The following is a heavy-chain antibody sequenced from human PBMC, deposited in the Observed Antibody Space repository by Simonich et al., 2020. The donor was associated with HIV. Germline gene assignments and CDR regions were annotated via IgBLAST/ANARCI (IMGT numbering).Heavy chain of an antibody. CDR1: GYTFTDYY. Sequence: QVQLVQSGTEVKKPWASVKVSCKASGYTFTDYYMHWVRQAPGQGLEGQGRINPKSRGTKYAQKFQGRVTMTRDTSISTAYMELSRLKSDDTAVYYCATHGPGSSSSALDVWGQGAMVTVSS. V-gene: IGHV1-2*06. CDR3: ATHGPGSSSSALDV. CDR2: INPKSRGT. D-gene: IGHD6-6*01. J-gene: IGHJ3*01.